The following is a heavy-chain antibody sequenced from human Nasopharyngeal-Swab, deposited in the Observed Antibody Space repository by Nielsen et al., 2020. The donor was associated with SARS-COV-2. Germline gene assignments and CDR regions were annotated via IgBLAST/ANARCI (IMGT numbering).Heavy chain of an antibody. CDR1: GFTFRFYT. V-gene: IGHV3-21*01. D-gene: IGHD3-3*01. CDR3: ARDRSGFGFDF. CDR2: VSTGGDYI. J-gene: IGHJ4*02. Sequence: GEPLKISCAASGFTFRFYTMHWVRQAPGKGLEWVSSVSTGGDYIHYADLVQGRFAISRDNAKDSLYLQMNSLRAEDTAIYYCARDRSGFGFDFWGQGALVTVSP.